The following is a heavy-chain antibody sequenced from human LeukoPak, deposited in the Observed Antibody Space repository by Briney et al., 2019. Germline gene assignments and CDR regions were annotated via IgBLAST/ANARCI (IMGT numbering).Heavy chain of an antibody. CDR3: ARRQPSRSQYWWYFDI. V-gene: IGHV4-39*01. Sequence: PSETLSLTCTVSCGSITSGTYYWDWIRHPPGKGLEWIGSIYHTRTTNYNPSLMGRATVSFDTSKNEVSLELRSVTGAHTTVHYCARRQPSRSQYWWYFDIWGRGTLLTVSS. D-gene: IGHD1-26*01. CDR2: IYHTRTT. J-gene: IGHJ2*01. CDR1: CGSITSGTYY.